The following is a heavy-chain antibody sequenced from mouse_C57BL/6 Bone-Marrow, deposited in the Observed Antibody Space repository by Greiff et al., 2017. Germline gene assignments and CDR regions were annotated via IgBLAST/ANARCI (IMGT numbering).Heavy chain of an antibody. Sequence: VQLQQSGAELVRPGASVKLSCTASGFNIKDDYMHWVKQRPEQGLEWIGWIDPENGDTEYASKFQGKATITADTSSNKAYLQLSSLTSEDTAFYYCTTDYGRGFAYWGQGTLVTVSA. J-gene: IGHJ3*01. CDR3: TTDYGRGFAY. D-gene: IGHD1-1*01. V-gene: IGHV14-4*01. CDR1: GFNIKDDY. CDR2: IDPENGDT.